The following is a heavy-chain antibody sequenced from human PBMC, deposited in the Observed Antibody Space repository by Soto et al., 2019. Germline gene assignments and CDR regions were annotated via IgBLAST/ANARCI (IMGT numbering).Heavy chain of an antibody. CDR3: ARDRGSSGWYAGGWFDP. CDR1: GFTFSSYS. Sequence: EVQLVESGGGLVKPGRSLRLSCAASGFTFSSYSMNWVRQAPGKGLEWVSSISSSSSNMYYEDSVKGRFTISRDNAKNSLYLQKNILRAEDTAVYYCARDRGSSGWYAGGWFDPWGQGTLVTVS. D-gene: IGHD6-19*01. V-gene: IGHV3-21*01. CDR2: ISSSSSNM. J-gene: IGHJ5*02.